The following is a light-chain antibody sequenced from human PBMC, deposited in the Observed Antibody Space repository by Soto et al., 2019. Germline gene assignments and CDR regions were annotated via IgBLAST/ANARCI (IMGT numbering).Light chain of an antibody. V-gene: IGKV1-27*01. CDR2: AAS. Sequence: DIQMTQSPSSLSASVGDRVTITCRASQGISNYLAWYQQKPGKVPKLLIYAASTLQSGVPSRFSGSGSGTDFTLTISSLQPEDFATYFCQQSYSLPPITFGQGTRLEIK. CDR3: QQSYSLPPIT. J-gene: IGKJ5*01. CDR1: QGISNY.